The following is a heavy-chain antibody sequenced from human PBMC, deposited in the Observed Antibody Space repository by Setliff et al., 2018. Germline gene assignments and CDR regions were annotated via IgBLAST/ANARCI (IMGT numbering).Heavy chain of an antibody. D-gene: IGHD6-19*01. V-gene: IGHV4-61*09. J-gene: IGHJ4*02. Sequence: SETLSLTCTVSGGSISSGNYYWSWIRQPAGKAPEWIGHIFSKGSTNNNPSLKSRVTISIDSSKNQMSLRMTSVTAADTAVYYCARGNSRSSVWYVVPHFDYWGQGTLVTVSS. CDR3: ARGNSRSSVWYVVPHFDY. CDR1: GGSISSGNYY. CDR2: IFSKGST.